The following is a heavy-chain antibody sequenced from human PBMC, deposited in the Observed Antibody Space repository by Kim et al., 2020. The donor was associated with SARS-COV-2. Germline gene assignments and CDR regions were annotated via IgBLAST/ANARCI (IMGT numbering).Heavy chain of an antibody. V-gene: IGHV3-30*04. CDR3: ARDTGYSSGWGFDY. CDR2: ISYDGSNK. J-gene: IGHJ4*02. Sequence: GGSLRLSCAASGFTFSSYAMHWVRQAPGKGLEWVAVISYDGSNKYYVDSVKGRFTISRDNSKNTLYLQMNSLRAEDTAVYYCARDTGYSSGWGFDYWGQGTLVTVSS. CDR1: GFTFSSYA. D-gene: IGHD6-19*01.